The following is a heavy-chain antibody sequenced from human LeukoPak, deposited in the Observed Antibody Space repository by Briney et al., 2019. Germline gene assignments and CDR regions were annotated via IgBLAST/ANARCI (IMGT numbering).Heavy chain of an antibody. CDR1: GASITSYY. D-gene: IGHD5-18*01. J-gene: IGHJ4*02. Sequence: SETLSLTCTVSGASITSYYWTWIRQPPGKGLEYIGYIYYSGSTNYNPSLKSRVTISLDTSKNQFSLKLSSVTAADTAVYYCARAGLWPNLWIDYWGQGTLVTVSS. V-gene: IGHV4-59*12. CDR3: ARAGLWPNLWIDY. CDR2: IYYSGST.